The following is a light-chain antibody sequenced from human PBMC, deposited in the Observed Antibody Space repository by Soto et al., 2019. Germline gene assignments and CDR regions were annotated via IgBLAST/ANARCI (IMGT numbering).Light chain of an antibody. J-gene: IGKJ1*01. Sequence: IQLTQSPSSLSASVGDRVTITCRASQGISSYLAWYQQKPGKAPKLLIFAASSLQSGVPSRFSGSRSGPDFTLTISSLQTEDFATYYCQQSYSSPPTFGQGTKVDIK. CDR1: QGISSY. CDR2: AAS. CDR3: QQSYSSPPT. V-gene: IGKV1-39*01.